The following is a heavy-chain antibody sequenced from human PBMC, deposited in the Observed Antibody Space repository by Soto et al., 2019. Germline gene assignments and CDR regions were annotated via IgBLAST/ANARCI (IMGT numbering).Heavy chain of an antibody. CDR1: AICFNTYG. Sequence: CGCMRLSCAASAICFNTYGVTWVCQAPGKGMKWVSSISSGGASPYYVDSVKGRFSFSRSNSKNTQILQMNSLRGEDTSAQDFAKGGGRIVPPHFDYWGQGTLVTVSS. D-gene: IGHD1-26*01. V-gene: IGHV3-23*01. CDR2: ISSGGASP. J-gene: IGHJ4*02. CDR3: AKGGGRIVPPHFDY.